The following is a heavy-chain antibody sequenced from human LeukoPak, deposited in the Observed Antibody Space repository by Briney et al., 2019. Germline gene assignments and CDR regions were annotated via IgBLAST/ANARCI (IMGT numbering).Heavy chain of an antibody. CDR1: GFTFSSYS. J-gene: IGHJ3*02. CDR2: ISSSSSYI. V-gene: IGHV3-21*01. Sequence: GGSLRLSCAASGFTFSSYSMNWVRQAPGEGLEWVSSISSSSSYIYYADSVKGRFTISRDNAKNSLYLQMNSLRAEDTAVYYCARDLSSSGPSAFDIWGQGTMVTVSS. D-gene: IGHD6-19*01. CDR3: ARDLSSSGPSAFDI.